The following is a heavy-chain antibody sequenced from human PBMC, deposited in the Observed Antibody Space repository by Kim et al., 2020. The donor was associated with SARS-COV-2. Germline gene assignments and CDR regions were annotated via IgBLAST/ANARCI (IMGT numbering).Heavy chain of an antibody. D-gene: IGHD3-9*01. V-gene: IGHV4-31*02. J-gene: IGHJ3*02. Sequence: YNPSLKSRVTISVDTSKNQFSLKLSSVTAADTAVYYCARTITISSDAFDIWGQGTMVTVSS. CDR3: ARTITISSDAFDI.